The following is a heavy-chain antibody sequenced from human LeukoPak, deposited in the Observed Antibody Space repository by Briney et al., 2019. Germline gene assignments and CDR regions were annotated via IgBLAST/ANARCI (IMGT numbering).Heavy chain of an antibody. J-gene: IGHJ3*02. D-gene: IGHD1-14*01. V-gene: IGHV3-73*01. CDR3: TRVRPVDAIDI. Sequence: GGSLRLSCAASGFTFSDSAMHWVRQASGKGLEWVGRIRNKANNYATAYAASVKGRFTLSRDDSRNTAYLEMNSLKTEDTAVYFCTRVRPVDAIDIWGQGTMVTVSS. CDR2: IRNKANNYAT. CDR1: GFTFSDSA.